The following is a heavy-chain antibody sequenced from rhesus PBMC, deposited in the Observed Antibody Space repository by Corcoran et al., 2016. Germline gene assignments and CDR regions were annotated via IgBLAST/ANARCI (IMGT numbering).Heavy chain of an antibody. CDR2: IFGSGINT. Sequence: QLQLQESGPGLVKPSETLSVTCDVSGGSITISYWSWIRQVPGKGLEWIGYIFGSGINTKYSPSLMSRVTISTDTSKNQFSLKLSSVTAADTAVYYCARRLATVTLSYFDYWGQGVLVTVSS. D-gene: IGHD5-36*02. CDR3: ARRLATVTLSYFDY. CDR1: GGSITISY. V-gene: IGHV4-169*01. J-gene: IGHJ4*01.